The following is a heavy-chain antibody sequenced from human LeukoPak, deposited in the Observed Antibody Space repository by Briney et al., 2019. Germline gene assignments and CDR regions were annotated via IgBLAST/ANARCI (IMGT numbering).Heavy chain of an antibody. V-gene: IGHV3-74*01. D-gene: IGHD6-6*01. CDR1: GFSFSGHW. CDR3: ARGPNSNWSGLDF. CDR2: ISPTGSTT. J-gene: IGHJ4*02. Sequence: GGSLRLSCTASGFSFSGHWMHWACQLPGKGPVWVSRISPTGSTTSYADSVKGRFTVSRDNAKNTLYLQVNNLRAEDTAVYYCARGPNSNWSGLDFWGQGTLLTVPS.